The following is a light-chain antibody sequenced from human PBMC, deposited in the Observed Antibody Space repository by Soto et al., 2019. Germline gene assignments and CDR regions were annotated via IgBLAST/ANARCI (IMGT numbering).Light chain of an antibody. CDR3: QKYNSAPFT. CDR1: QGIANY. CDR2: GAT. V-gene: IGKV1-27*01. J-gene: IGKJ3*01. Sequence: DIQMTQSPSSLSASVGDRVTISCRASQGIANYLAWYQQKPGKPPNLLIYGATTLQSGVPSRFSGSGSGTDFTLAIVGLQPDDVATYYCQKYNSAPFTFGPGTKVDI.